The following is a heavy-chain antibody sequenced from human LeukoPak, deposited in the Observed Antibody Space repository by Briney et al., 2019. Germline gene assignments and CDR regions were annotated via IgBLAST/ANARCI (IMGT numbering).Heavy chain of an antibody. D-gene: IGHD3-3*01. J-gene: IGHJ4*02. Sequence: SQTLSLTCTVSGGSISSGDYYWSWIRQPPGKGLEWIGYIYYSGSTYYNPSLKGRVTISVDTSKNQFSLKLSSVTAADTAVYYCARGYDFWSGYYSYYFDYWGQGTLVTVSS. CDR3: ARGYDFWSGYYSYYFDY. V-gene: IGHV4-30-4*08. CDR2: IYYSGST. CDR1: GGSISSGDYY.